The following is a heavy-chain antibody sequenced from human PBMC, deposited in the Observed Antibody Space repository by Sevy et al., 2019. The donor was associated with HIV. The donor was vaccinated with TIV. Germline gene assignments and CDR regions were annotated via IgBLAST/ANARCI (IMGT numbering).Heavy chain of an antibody. CDR2: ISSSGSTI. CDR1: GFTFSSYE. D-gene: IGHD3-22*01. CDR3: ARVKTYYYDSSGYGFDY. J-gene: IGHJ4*02. V-gene: IGHV3-48*03. Sequence: GGSLRLSCAASGFTFSSYEMNWVRQAPGKGLEWVSYISSSGSTIYYADSVKGRFTISRDNAKNSLYLQMNSLRAEDTAVYYCARVKTYYYDSSGYGFDYWGQGTLVTVSS.